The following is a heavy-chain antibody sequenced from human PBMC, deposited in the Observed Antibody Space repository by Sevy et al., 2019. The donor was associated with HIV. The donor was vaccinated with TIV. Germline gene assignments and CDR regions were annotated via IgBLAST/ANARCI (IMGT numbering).Heavy chain of an antibody. CDR1: GFTFSSYS. Sequence: GGSLRLSCAASGFTFSSYSMNWVRQAPGKGLEWVSSISSSSSYIYYADSVKGRFTISRDNAKNSLYLQMNSLRAEDMAVYYCARPSIAVAGTEYYYGMDVWGQGTTVTVSS. CDR2: ISSSSSYI. D-gene: IGHD6-19*01. J-gene: IGHJ6*02. V-gene: IGHV3-21*01. CDR3: ARPSIAVAGTEYYYGMDV.